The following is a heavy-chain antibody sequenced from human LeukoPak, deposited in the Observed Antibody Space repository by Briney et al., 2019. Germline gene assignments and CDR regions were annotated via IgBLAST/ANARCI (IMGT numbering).Heavy chain of an antibody. D-gene: IGHD3-10*01. CDR3: ARGALLWFGDRMEYYFDY. V-gene: IGHV4-59*01. Sequence: SETLSLTCTVSGGSIRSYYWSWIRQPPGKGLEWIAYIYYSGSTNYNPSLKSRVTISVDTSKNQFSLKLSSMTAADTAVYYCARGALLWFGDRMEYYFDYWGQGTLLTVSS. CDR2: IYYSGST. J-gene: IGHJ4*02. CDR1: GGSIRSYY.